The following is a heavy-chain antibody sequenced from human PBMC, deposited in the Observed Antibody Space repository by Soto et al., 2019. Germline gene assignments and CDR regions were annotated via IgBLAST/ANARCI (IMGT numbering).Heavy chain of an antibody. J-gene: IGHJ4*02. CDR1: GYNFSNYL. CDR3: AISHYTYVDY. D-gene: IGHD3-10*01. Sequence: PGASLKISCQGSGYNFSNYLIGWVRQMPGKGLEWMGIIYPGASDTRYSPSFQGQVTISADKSIRTAYLQWSSLKASDTAMFFCAISHYTYVDYWGQGTLVTV. CDR2: IYPGASDT. V-gene: IGHV5-51*01.